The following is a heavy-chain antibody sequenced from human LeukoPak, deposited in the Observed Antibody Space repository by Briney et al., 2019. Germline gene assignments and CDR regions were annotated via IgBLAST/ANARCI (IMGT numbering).Heavy chain of an antibody. V-gene: IGHV4-59*01. CDR1: GGSISSYY. CDR3: ARDCSGASCYDY. Sequence: SETLSLTCTVSGGSISSYYWSWIRQPPGKGLEWIGYIYYSGSTSYNPSLKSRVTITLDTPRNQFSLKLSSVTAADTAVYYCARDCSGASCYDYWGQGTLVTVSS. D-gene: IGHD2-15*01. J-gene: IGHJ4*02. CDR2: IYYSGST.